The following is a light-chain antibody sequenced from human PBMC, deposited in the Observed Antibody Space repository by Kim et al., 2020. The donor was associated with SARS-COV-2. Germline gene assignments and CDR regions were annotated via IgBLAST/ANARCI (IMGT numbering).Light chain of an antibody. Sequence: GDRVTITCRASQSINSCLAWYQQKTGKAPKLLISDASNLESGVPSRFSGSGSGTEFTLTISSLQPEDFETYYCQQNDTYCTFGQGTQMDIK. CDR2: DAS. J-gene: IGKJ3*01. V-gene: IGKV1-5*01. CDR1: QSINSC. CDR3: QQNDTYCT.